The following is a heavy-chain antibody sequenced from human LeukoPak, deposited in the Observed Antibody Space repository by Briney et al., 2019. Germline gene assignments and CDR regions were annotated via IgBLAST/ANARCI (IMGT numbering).Heavy chain of an antibody. V-gene: IGHV1-69*13. D-gene: IGHD6-19*01. J-gene: IGHJ5*02. Sequence: ASVKVSCKASGGTFSSYAISWVRQAPGQGLEWMGGIIPIFGTANYAQKFQGRVTITADESTSTAYTELSSLRSEDTAVYYCARAPVAGLNWFDPWGQGTLVTVSS. CDR2: IIPIFGTA. CDR1: GGTFSSYA. CDR3: ARAPVAGLNWFDP.